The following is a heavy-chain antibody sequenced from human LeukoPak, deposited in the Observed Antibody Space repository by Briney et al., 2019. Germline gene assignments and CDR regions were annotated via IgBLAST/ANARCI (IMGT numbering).Heavy chain of an antibody. CDR2: IYSGGST. J-gene: IGHJ3*02. CDR1: GXTVSTNY. CDR3: ASYRYGSSFAFDI. D-gene: IGHD6-6*01. V-gene: IGHV3-66*01. Sequence: HPGGSLRLSFGASGXTVSTNYMSWVRQAPGKGLEWVSIIYSGGSTYYADSVKGRFTISRDNSKNTLYLQMNSLRAEDTAVYYCASYRYGSSFAFDIWGQGTMVTVSS.